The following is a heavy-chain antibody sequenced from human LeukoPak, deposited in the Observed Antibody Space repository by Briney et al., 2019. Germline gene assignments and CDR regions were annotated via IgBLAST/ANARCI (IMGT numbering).Heavy chain of an antibody. V-gene: IGHV3-7*01. J-gene: IGHJ4*02. D-gene: IGHD2-15*01. CDR3: ARFSGRN. Sequence: GGPLRLSCAASGFTFSSYAMSWVRQAPGKGLEWVANIKQDGSAKYYVDSVKGRFTISRDNAKNSLYLQMGSLRAEDTAVYYCARFSGRNWGQGTLVTVSS. CDR2: IKQDGSAK. CDR1: GFTFSSYA.